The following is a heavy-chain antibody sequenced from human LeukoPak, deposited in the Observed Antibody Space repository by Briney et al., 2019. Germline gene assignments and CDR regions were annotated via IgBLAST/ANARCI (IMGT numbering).Heavy chain of an antibody. D-gene: IGHD2-21*02. CDR1: GFTFTDYY. J-gene: IGHJ4*02. V-gene: IGHV3-11*01. Sequence: PGGSLRLSCAASGFTFTDYYMAWVRQSPGKGLEVVAYFNSAGTRGDSADSLKGRFLISRDNVNKSISLEMKSLRVEDTAIYYCAKGAYCGGHCYPYYFDVWGQGVLVTVSS. CDR3: AKGAYCGGHCYPYYFDV. CDR2: FNSAGTRG.